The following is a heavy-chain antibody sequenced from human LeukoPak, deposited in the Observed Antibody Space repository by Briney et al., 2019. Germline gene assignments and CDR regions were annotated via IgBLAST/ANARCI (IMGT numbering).Heavy chain of an antibody. D-gene: IGHD1-26*01. CDR2: IIPMFGST. J-gene: IGHJ6*03. Sequence: PRASVKVSCKASGDIFNSYSVSWVRQAPGQGLEWMGGIIPMFGSTNYAQKFEGRVTITTDQSTTTVYMELTSLTSEDTAVYYCARVGRSRGALPNFYYYMDVWGKGTTVTVSS. CDR3: ARVGRSRGALPNFYYYMDV. CDR1: GDIFNSYS. V-gene: IGHV1-69*05.